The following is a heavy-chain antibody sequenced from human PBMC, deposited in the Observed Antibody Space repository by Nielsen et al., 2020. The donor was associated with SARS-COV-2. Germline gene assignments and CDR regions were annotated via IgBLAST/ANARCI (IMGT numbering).Heavy chain of an antibody. D-gene: IGHD7-27*01. Sequence: GESLNSCAATGFTVSSNYMSWVRQAAGKGLEWVSVIYTDGSASYADSMKGRFTVSRDNSKNTVYLQMNSLRAEDTAVYYCARDNWGRMDVWGQGTTVTVSS. J-gene: IGHJ6*02. V-gene: IGHV3-66*01. CDR2: IYTDGSA. CDR1: GFTVSSNY. CDR3: ARDNWGRMDV.